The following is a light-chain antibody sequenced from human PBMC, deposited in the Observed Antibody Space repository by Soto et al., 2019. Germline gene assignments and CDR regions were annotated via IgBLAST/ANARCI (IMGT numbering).Light chain of an antibody. CDR1: SSDVGGYNY. J-gene: IGLJ1*01. V-gene: IGLV2-14*01. Sequence: QSVLTQPASVSGSPGQSITISCTGTSSDVGGYNYVSWYQQHPGKAPKLMIYDVSNRPSGVSNRFSGSKSGNTASLTISGLQAEDEAAYYCSSYTSSSTLVVFGTGTKVTV. CDR2: DVS. CDR3: SSYTSSSTLVV.